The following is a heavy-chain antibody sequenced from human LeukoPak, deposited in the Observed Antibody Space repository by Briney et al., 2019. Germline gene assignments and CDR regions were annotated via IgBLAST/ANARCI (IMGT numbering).Heavy chain of an antibody. CDR3: ARDYYGAGLTYFDY. V-gene: IGHV4-30-4*01. Sequence: SQTLSLTCTVSGGSISSGDYYWSWIRQPPGKGLEWIGYIYYSGSTYYNPSLKSRVTITVDTSKNQFSLKLRSVTAADTAVYYCARDYYGAGLTYFDYWGQGTLVTVSS. D-gene: IGHD3-10*01. CDR2: IYYSGST. J-gene: IGHJ4*02. CDR1: GGSISSGDYY.